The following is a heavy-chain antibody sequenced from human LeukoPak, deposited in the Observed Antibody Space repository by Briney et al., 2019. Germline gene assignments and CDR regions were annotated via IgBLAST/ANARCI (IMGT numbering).Heavy chain of an antibody. CDR1: GFTFSNYA. D-gene: IGHD1-26*01. V-gene: IGHV3-23*01. CDR3: AKDGRMGATDEAFDI. J-gene: IGHJ3*02. Sequence: PGGSLRLSCAASGFTFSNYAMSWVRQAPGKGLEWVSAISGSGGSTYYADSVKGRFTISRDNSENTLYLQMNSLRAEDTAVYHCAKDGRMGATDEAFDIWGQGTMVTVSS. CDR2: ISGSGGST.